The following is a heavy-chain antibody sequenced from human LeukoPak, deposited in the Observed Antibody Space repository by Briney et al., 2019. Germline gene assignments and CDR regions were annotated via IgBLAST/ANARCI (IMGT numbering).Heavy chain of an antibody. D-gene: IGHD3-22*01. J-gene: IGHJ4*02. CDR3: AKNSYYDRSGYYST. Sequence: GGSLRLSCAASGFTFSSYAMSWVRQAPGKGLEWVSGSGSGGSTHCADSVKGRFTISRDSSKNTLSLQMNSLRAEDTALYYCAKNSYYDRSGYYSTWGQGTLVTVSS. CDR2: SGSGGST. V-gene: IGHV3-23*01. CDR1: GFTFSSYA.